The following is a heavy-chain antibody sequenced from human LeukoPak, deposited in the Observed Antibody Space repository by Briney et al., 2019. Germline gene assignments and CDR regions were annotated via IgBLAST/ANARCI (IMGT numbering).Heavy chain of an antibody. V-gene: IGHV3-53*01. CDR2: IYSGGRT. CDR1: GFTVSSNY. D-gene: IGHD1-26*01. CDR3: ASTEEEWELDKSFDI. Sequence: PGGSLRLSCAASGFTVSSNYMSWVRQAPGKGLKWVSVIYSGGRTYYADSVKGRFTISRDNSKNTLYLQMNSLRAEDTAVYYCASTEEEWELDKSFDIWGQGTMVTVSS. J-gene: IGHJ3*02.